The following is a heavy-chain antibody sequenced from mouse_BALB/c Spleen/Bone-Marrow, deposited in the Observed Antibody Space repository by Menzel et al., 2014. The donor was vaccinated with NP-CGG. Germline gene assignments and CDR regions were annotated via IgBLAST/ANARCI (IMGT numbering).Heavy chain of an antibody. V-gene: IGHV5-9-4*01. Sequence: EVQGVESGGGLVKPGGSLKLSCAASGSTFSSFAMSWIRQSPEKRLEWVAEISSGGSYTYYPDTVTGRFTISRDNAKNTLYLEMSSLRSEDTAMYYCAIMKNYAMDYWGQGTSVTVSS. CDR2: ISSGGSYT. CDR3: AIMKNYAMDY. CDR1: GSTFSSFA. D-gene: IGHD2-3*01. J-gene: IGHJ4*01.